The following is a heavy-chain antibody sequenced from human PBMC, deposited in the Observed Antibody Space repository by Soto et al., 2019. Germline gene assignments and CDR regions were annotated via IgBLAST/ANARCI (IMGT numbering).Heavy chain of an antibody. D-gene: IGHD2-2*01. CDR1: GFTFSSYA. CDR3: AKDRWEVPAAMSWEYFDY. CDR2: ISGSGGST. Sequence: GGSLRLSCAASGFTFSSYAMSWVRQAPGKGLEWVSAISGSGGSTYYADSVKGRFTISRDNSKNTLYLQMNSLRAEETAVYYCAKDRWEVPAAMSWEYFDYWGQGTLVTVSS. V-gene: IGHV3-23*01. J-gene: IGHJ4*02.